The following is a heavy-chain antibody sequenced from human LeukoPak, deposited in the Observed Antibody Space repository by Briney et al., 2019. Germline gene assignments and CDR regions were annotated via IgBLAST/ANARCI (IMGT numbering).Heavy chain of an antibody. Sequence: KAGASLKISCQGSGSSFTNYWIGWVRQLPGKGLERMGVIFPGDSETKYSPAFQGQVTISADKSITTAYVQWTSLKASDTAMYYCARLNNEFDIWGQGTMVTVSS. J-gene: IGHJ3*02. CDR1: GSSFTNYW. CDR3: ARLNNEFDI. CDR2: IFPGDSET. V-gene: IGHV5-51*01. D-gene: IGHD2-8*01.